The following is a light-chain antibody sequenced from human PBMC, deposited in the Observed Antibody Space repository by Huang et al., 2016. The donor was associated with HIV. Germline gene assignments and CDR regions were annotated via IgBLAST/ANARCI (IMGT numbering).Light chain of an antibody. J-gene: IGKJ2*03. CDR1: HSFSSAY. Sequence: EIVLTQSPGTLSMSPGESATLSCRASHSFSSAYLAWYQQKPGQAPRLPDRFSGGGSGTYFTLTISRLEPEDFAVYYCQRYGSSPPYSFGQGTKLEIK. V-gene: IGKV3-20*01. CDR3: QRYGSSPPYS.